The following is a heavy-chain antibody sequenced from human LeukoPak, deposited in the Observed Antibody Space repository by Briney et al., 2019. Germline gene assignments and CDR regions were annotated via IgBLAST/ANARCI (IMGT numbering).Heavy chain of an antibody. CDR1: EFNLSSDA. V-gene: IGHV3-23*01. CDR3: AKVPYDTLRYYFDY. Sequence: GSLRRSGAVAEFNLSSDAMSWVRHAPGKGLGWGSAISGSRGSTYYADSVKGRFTVSRENSKNTLYLQMNSLRAEDTAVYFCAKVPYDTLRYYFDYWGQGTLVTVSS. CDR2: ISGSRGST. D-gene: IGHD3-16*01. J-gene: IGHJ4*02.